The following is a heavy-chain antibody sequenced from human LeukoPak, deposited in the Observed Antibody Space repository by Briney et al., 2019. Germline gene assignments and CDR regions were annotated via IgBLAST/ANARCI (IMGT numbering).Heavy chain of an antibody. CDR3: ARGPSGYHNT. J-gene: IGHJ4*02. V-gene: IGHV3-66*01. CDR2: TYSGGST. Sequence: ETLSLTCTVSGYSISTGYYWDWVRQAPGKGLEWVSLTYSGGSTYYADSVKGRFTISRDNSKNTLYLQMNSLRAEDTAVYYCARGPSGYHNTGGQGTLVTVSS. D-gene: IGHD5-12*01. CDR1: GYSISTGYY.